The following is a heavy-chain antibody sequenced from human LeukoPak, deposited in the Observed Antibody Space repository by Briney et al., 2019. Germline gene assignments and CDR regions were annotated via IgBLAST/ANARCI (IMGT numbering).Heavy chain of an antibody. J-gene: IGHJ6*02. CDR2: ISAYNGNT. V-gene: IGHV1-18*01. CDR1: GYTFTSYG. CDR3: ARDLADGLTGPYYYYGMDV. Sequence: GASVKVSCKASGYTFTSYGISWVRQAPGQGLEWMGWISAYNGNTNYAQKLQGRVTMTTDTSTSTAYMELRSLRSDDTAVYYCARDLADGLTGPYYYYGMDVWGQGTTVTVSS. D-gene: IGHD7-27*01.